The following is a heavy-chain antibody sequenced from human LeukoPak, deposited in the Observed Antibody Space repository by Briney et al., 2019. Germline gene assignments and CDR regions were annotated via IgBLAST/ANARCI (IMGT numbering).Heavy chain of an antibody. CDR1: GYTFTSYD. V-gene: IGHV1-8*02. J-gene: IGHJ4*02. CDR2: MNPNSGNT. D-gene: IGHD1-26*01. CDR3: ARDRNSGSYYRFDYFDY. Sequence: GASVKVSCKASGYTFTSYDINWVRQATGQGLEWMGWMNPNSGNTGYAQKLQGRVTMTTDTSTSTAYMELRSLRSDDTAVYYCARDRNSGSYYRFDYFDYWGQGTLVTVSS.